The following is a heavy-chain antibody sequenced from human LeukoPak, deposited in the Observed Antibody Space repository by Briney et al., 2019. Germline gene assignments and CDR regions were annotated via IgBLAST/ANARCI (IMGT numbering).Heavy chain of an antibody. D-gene: IGHD3-22*01. CDR2: MSSGGST. V-gene: IGHV4-4*07. CDR3: ARDQTYYVSSGYYYVTYLQH. J-gene: IGHJ1*01. Sequence: SETLSPTCTVSGASISSSYCTWIRQSAGEGLEWIGRMSSGGSTTYNPSFKGRVTISLDTSKRQFSLNLSSVTAADTAVYYCARDQTYYVSSGYYYVTYLQHWGQGILVTVSS. CDR1: GASISSSY.